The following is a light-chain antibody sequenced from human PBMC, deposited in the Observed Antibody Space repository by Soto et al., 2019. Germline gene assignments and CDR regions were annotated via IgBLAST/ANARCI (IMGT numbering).Light chain of an antibody. CDR1: QSVSSY. Sequence: IVMTQSPATLSLSPGERATLSCRASQSVSSYLAWYQQKPGQAPRLLIYDASNRATGIPARFSGSGSGTDFTLTISSLEPEDFAVYYRQQRSNWPLTFGGGTKVDIK. J-gene: IGKJ4*01. V-gene: IGKV3-11*01. CDR3: QQRSNWPLT. CDR2: DAS.